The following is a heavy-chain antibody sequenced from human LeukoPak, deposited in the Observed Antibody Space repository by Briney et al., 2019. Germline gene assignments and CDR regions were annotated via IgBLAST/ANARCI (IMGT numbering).Heavy chain of an antibody. CDR2: ISSSGGT. J-gene: IGHJ3*02. V-gene: IGHV4-61*02. CDR1: GDSISSGDYY. Sequence: SETLSLTCTVSGDSISSGDYYWSWIRQPAGTGLEWIGRISSSGGTNYNPSLKSRVTISVDTSKNQFSLKLSSVTAADTAVYFCARGPYSYDSSGAFDIWGQGAMVTVSS. D-gene: IGHD3-22*01. CDR3: ARGPYSYDSSGAFDI.